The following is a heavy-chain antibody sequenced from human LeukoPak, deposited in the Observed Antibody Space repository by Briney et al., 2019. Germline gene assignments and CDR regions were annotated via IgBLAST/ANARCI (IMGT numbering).Heavy chain of an antibody. CDR3: AREASRFFPGSRPRHVAFDI. D-gene: IGHD2-2*01. CDR1: GYTFTSYG. V-gene: IGHV1-46*01. Sequence: ASVKVSCKASGYTFTSYGISWVRQAPGQGLEWMGIINPSGGSTSYAQKFQGRVTMTRDTSTSTAYMELSSLRSEDTAVYYCAREASRFFPGSRPRHVAFDIWGQGTMVTVSS. J-gene: IGHJ3*02. CDR2: INPSGGST.